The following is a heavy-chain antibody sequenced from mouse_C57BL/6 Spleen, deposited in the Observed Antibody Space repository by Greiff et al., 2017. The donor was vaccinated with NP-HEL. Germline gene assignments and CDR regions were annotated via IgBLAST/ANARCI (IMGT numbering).Heavy chain of an antibody. CDR3: ARQGGYYGNYGAMDY. Sequence: DVQVVESGGGLVQPGGSLKLSCAASGFTFSDYYMYWVRQTPEKRLEWVAYISNGGGSTYYPDTVKGRFTISRDNAKNTLYLQISRLKSEDTAMYYCARQGGYYGNYGAMDYWGQGTSVTVSS. J-gene: IGHJ4*01. CDR1: GFTFSDYY. D-gene: IGHD2-1*01. CDR2: ISNGGGST. V-gene: IGHV5-12*01.